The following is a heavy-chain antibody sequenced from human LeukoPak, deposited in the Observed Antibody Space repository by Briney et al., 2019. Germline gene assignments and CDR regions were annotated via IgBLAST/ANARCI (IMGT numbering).Heavy chain of an antibody. V-gene: IGHV3-74*01. D-gene: IGHD1/OR15-1a*01. Sequence: GGSLGLSCAASGFTFSGYWMHWARQSPGKGLVWVSCINGDGSDTRYADSVKGRFTISRDNAKNTLYLQMNSLRVEDTAVYYCARDPRNKGFDPWGQGTLVTVSS. CDR2: INGDGSDT. J-gene: IGHJ5*02. CDR3: ARDPRNKGFDP. CDR1: GFTFSGYW.